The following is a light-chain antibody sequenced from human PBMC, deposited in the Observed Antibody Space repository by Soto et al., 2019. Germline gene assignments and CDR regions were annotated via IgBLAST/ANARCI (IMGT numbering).Light chain of an antibody. CDR3: QQYNNWPAIT. V-gene: IGKV3D-15*01. CDR1: QSVSSN. J-gene: IGKJ5*01. Sequence: EIVMTQSPATLSVSPGERATLSCRASQSVSSNLAWYQQKPDQAPRLLIYGASTRATGIPARFSGSGSGTEFTLTISSLLSEDFAVYYCQQYNNWPAITFGQGTRLEIK. CDR2: GAS.